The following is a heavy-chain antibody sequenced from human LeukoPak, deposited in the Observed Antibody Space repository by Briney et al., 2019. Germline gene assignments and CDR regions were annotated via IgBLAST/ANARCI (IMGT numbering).Heavy chain of an antibody. Sequence: ASVKVSCKASGYTFTSYYMHGVRQAPAQGVEWMGIINPSSGRTTYAQKFQGRVTMTRDTSTSTVYMELTSLRSEDTAVFYCARGGLPARSWFDPWGQGTLVTVSS. CDR1: GYTFTSYY. D-gene: IGHD3/OR15-3a*01. CDR3: ARGGLPARSWFDP. CDR2: INPSSGRT. J-gene: IGHJ5*02. V-gene: IGHV1-46*01.